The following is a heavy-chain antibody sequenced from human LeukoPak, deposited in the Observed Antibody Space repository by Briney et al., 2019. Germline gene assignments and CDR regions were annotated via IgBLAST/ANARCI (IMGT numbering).Heavy chain of an antibody. J-gene: IGHJ4*02. D-gene: IGHD1-26*01. Sequence: GGSLRLSCAASGFTFSSYGMHWVRQAPGKGLEWVAVIWYDGSNKYYADSVKGRFTISRDNSKNTLYLQMNSLRAEDTAVYYCARSYPTYSGSYEEIDYWGQGTLATVSS. V-gene: IGHV3-33*01. CDR1: GFTFSSYG. CDR3: ARSYPTYSGSYEEIDY. CDR2: IWYDGSNK.